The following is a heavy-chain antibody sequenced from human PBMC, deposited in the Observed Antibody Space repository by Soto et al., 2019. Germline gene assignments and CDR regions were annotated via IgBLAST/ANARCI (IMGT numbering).Heavy chain of an antibody. CDR3: ASDFMIPLLYYYGMDV. J-gene: IGHJ6*02. CDR2: ISYSGST. Sequence: QVQLQESGPGLVKPSQTLSLTCTVSGGSISSGDYYWSWIRQPPGKGLEWIGYISYSGSTYYNPSLQNRITIQVDTSKNQFPLKLTSVTAADTAVYYFASDFMIPLLYYYGMDVWGQGTTLTLSS. V-gene: IGHV4-30-4*01. D-gene: IGHD3-3*01. CDR1: GGSISSGDYY.